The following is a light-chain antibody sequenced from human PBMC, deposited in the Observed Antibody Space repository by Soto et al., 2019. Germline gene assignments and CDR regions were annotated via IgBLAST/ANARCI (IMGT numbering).Light chain of an antibody. Sequence: QSALTQPASVSGSPGQSITISCTGTSSDVGGSDYVSWYQQHPGKAPTLIIYDVTSRPSGVSYRFSGSKSANTASLTISELQVEDEADYFCCSSTSTSTLLVFGGGTKLTVL. J-gene: IGLJ2*01. CDR1: SSDVGGSDY. CDR3: CSSTSTSTLLV. CDR2: DVT. V-gene: IGLV2-14*03.